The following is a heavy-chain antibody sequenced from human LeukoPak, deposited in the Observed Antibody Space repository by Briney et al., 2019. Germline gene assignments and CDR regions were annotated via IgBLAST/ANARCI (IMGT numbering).Heavy chain of an antibody. V-gene: IGHV3-23*01. CDR2: ISANGANT. CDR1: GFTFSNYG. J-gene: IGHJ6*03. D-gene: IGHD1-26*01. CDR3: AKDQSGIGYYYYMDV. Sequence: GGSLRLPCAASGFTFSNYGMSWVRQAPGKGLECVSSISANGANTYYADSVKGRFTISRDNSKNTLYLQMNSLRAEDTAVYYCAKDQSGIGYYYYMDVWGKGTTVTISS.